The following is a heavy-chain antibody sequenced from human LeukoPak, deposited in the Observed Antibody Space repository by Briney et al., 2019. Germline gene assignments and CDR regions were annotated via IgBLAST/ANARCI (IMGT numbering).Heavy chain of an antibody. CDR2: IRDDGSSE. CDR3: AKLVDYCEGRTCFTTYYYTDI. D-gene: IGHD4-17*01. Sequence: GGSQRLSCEVFGFNFSVYWLSWVRQAPGRGLEWVTFIRDDGSSEHYADSVKGRFTVSRDHSKNTLYLQMNSLTLEDTAVYFCAKLVDYCEGRTCFTTYYYTDIWGKGTTVTVSS. J-gene: IGHJ6*03. CDR1: GFNFSVYW. V-gene: IGHV3-30*02.